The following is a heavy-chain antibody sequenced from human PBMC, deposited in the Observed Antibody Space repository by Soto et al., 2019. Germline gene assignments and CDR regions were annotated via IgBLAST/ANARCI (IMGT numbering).Heavy chain of an antibody. CDR1: GFTFSSYG. V-gene: IGHV3-33*01. CDR3: ARDRAAAWYYYYGMDV. J-gene: IGHJ6*02. CDR2: IWYDGSNK. Sequence: GGSLRLSCAASGFTFSSYGMHWVRQAPGKGLEWVAVIWYDGSNKYYADSVKGRFTISRDNSKNTLYLQMNSLRAEDTAVYYCARDRAAAWYYYYGMDVWGQGTTVTVSS. D-gene: IGHD6-13*01.